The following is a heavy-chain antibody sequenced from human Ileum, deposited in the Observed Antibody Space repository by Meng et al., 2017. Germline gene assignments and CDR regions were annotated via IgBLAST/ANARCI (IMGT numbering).Heavy chain of an antibody. CDR2: SDHFGNT. J-gene: IGHJ5*02. Sequence: VQLQPRGAVLVKPSETLSLTCAVFGGSLSGYYCNWFRQPPGKGLEWIGGSDHFGNTIHNPSLKGRLTITVDTSKNQISLRLTSVIAADTAVYYCVYFWSGYFTSGQGTLVTVSS. D-gene: IGHD3-3*01. CDR1: GGSLSGYY. CDR3: VYFWSGYFT. V-gene: IGHV4-34*01.